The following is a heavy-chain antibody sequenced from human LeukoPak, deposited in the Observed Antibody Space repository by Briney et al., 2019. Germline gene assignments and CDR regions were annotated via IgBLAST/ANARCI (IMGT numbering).Heavy chain of an antibody. V-gene: IGHV3-7*01. J-gene: IGHJ4*02. CDR1: GFTFSSYW. Sequence: GGSLRLSCAASGFTFSSYWMSWVRQAPGKGLEWVANIKQDGSEKYYVDSVKGRFTISRDNAKNSLYLQMNSLRADDTADYYRARHGYSYGWDCWGQGTLVSVSS. D-gene: IGHD5-18*01. CDR2: IKQDGSEK. CDR3: ARHGYSYGWDC.